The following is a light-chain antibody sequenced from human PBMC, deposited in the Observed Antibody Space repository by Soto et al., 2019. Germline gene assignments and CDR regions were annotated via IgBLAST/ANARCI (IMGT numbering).Light chain of an antibody. CDR1: QSVTSN. CDR3: QQYNDWPYT. Sequence: EIVMTQSPATLSVFRGERATLSCRASQSVTSNLAWYQQKPGQAPRLLINGASTRATGIPARFSGSGSGTDFTLSISSLQSEDFAVYYCQQYNDWPYTFGQGTKLEIK. CDR2: GAS. J-gene: IGKJ2*01. V-gene: IGKV3-15*01.